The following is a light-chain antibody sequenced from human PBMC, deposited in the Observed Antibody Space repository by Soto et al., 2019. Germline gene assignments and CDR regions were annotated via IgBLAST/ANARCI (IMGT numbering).Light chain of an antibody. CDR1: SSNIGAGYD. CDR2: GNT. CDR3: QSYDTTLSSWV. Sequence: QSVLPQAPSVSGAPGQRVTISCTGSSSNIGAGYDVQWYQHLPGTAPKLLIHGNTNRPSGVPDRFSGSKSGTSASLAITALQAEDEGDYYCQSYDTTLSSWVFGGGTKVTVL. V-gene: IGLV1-40*01. J-gene: IGLJ3*02.